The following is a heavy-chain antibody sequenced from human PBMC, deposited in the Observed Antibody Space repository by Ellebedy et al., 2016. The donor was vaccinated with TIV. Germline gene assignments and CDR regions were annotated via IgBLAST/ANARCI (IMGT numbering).Heavy chain of an antibody. V-gene: IGHV3-23*01. Sequence: GESLKISCAASGFSFSSYAMTWVRQAPGKGLEWVSSIDHGGGNTYYADSVEGRFTISRDNSKNKMYLQVDSLRAEDTAVYYCARYFDWLSLMHYFDYWGQGTLVTVSS. CDR2: IDHGGGNT. CDR3: ARYFDWLSLMHYFDY. CDR1: GFSFSSYA. D-gene: IGHD3-9*01. J-gene: IGHJ4*02.